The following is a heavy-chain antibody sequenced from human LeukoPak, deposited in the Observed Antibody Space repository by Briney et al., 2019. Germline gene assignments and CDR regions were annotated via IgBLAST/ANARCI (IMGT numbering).Heavy chain of an antibody. Sequence: PGGSLRLSCAASGFTFSDYYMSWIRQAPGKGLEWVSYISSSSYTNYADSVKGRFTISRDNAENSLYLQMNSLRAEDTAVYYCARTYYDYVWGSYRAFYFGYWGQGTLVTVSS. CDR1: GFTFSDYY. CDR2: ISSSSYT. D-gene: IGHD3-16*02. J-gene: IGHJ4*02. V-gene: IGHV3-11*03. CDR3: ARTYYDYVWGSYRAFYFGY.